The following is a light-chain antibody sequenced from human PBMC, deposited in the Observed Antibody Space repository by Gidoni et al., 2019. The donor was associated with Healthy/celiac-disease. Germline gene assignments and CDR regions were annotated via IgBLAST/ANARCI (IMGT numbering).Light chain of an antibody. V-gene: IGKV1-33*01. CDR3: QQYDNLPYT. CDR1: QDISNY. J-gene: IGKJ2*01. Sequence: DIQMTQSPSSLSASVGDRVTITCQASQDISNYLNWYQQKPGKAPKLLIYDASNLETGVPSRFSGSGSGTDFTFTISSLQPEDIETYYCQQYDNLPYTFGQXTKLEIK. CDR2: DAS.